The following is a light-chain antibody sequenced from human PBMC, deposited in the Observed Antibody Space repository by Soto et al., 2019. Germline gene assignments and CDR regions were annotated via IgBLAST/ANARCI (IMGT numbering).Light chain of an antibody. J-gene: IGKJ1*01. V-gene: IGKV3-20*01. CDR2: GAS. CDR1: QSVSSSY. Sequence: EIVLTQSPGTLSLSPGERATLSCRASQSVSSSYLAWYQQKPGQAPRLVIYGASSRATGIPDRFSGSGSGTDFTLTISRLEPEDFAVYYCHQYGSSPRTFGQGTKVEI. CDR3: HQYGSSPRT.